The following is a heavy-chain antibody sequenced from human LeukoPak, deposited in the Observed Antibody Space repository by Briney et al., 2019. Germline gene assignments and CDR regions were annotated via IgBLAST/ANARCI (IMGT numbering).Heavy chain of an antibody. D-gene: IGHD3-16*01. CDR3: ARAVAMFMMGR. CDR1: GYSISSGYY. V-gene: IGHV4-38-2*02. Sequence: SETLSLTCTVSGYSISSGYYWGWIRQPPGKGLEWIGSIYHSGSTYYNPSLKSRVTISVDTSKNQFSLKLSSVTAADTAVYYCARAVAMFMMGRWGQGTLVTVSS. CDR2: IYHSGST. J-gene: IGHJ4*02.